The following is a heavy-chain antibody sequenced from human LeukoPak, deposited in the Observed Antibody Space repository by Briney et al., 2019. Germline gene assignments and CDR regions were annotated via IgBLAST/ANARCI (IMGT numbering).Heavy chain of an antibody. CDR2: IYDNGST. V-gene: IGHV4-39*01. D-gene: IGHD5-18*01. Sequence: GSLRLSCAASGFTFSSYGMHWVRQPPGKGLEWIGSIYDNGSTYYSPSLKSRVTISVDTSKNQFSLRLNSVTAADTAVYYCARQVLHTAMDYWGQGTLVSVSS. J-gene: IGHJ4*02. CDR1: GFTFSSYG. CDR3: ARQVLHTAMDY.